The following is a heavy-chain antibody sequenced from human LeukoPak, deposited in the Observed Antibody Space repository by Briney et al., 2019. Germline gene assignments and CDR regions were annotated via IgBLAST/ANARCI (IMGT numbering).Heavy chain of an antibody. CDR2: IIPIFGTA. D-gene: IGHD5-18*01. CDR3: ARQAVGGYSYGTFDY. V-gene: IGHV1-69*13. CDR1: GYTFTSYY. Sequence: SVKVSCKASGYTFTSYYIHWVRQAPGQGLEWMGGIIPIFGTANYAQKFQGRVTITADESTSTAYMELSSLRSEDTAVYYCARQAVGGYSYGTFDYWGQGTLVTVPS. J-gene: IGHJ4*02.